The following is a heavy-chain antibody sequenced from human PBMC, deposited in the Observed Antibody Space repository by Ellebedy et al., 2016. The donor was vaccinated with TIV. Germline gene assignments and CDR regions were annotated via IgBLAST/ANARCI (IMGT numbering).Heavy chain of an antibody. J-gene: IGHJ4*02. CDR3: ARDVGGGVSGSYPGSL. CDR2: ISSSSSTI. D-gene: IGHD1-26*01. V-gene: IGHV3-11*04. Sequence: GGSLRLSCAASGFTFSDYYMSWIRQAPGKGLEWVSYISSSSSTIHYADSVKGRFTISRDNAKNTLYLQMNSLRAEDTAVYYCARDVGGGVSGSYPGSLWGQGTLVTVSS. CDR1: GFTFSDYY.